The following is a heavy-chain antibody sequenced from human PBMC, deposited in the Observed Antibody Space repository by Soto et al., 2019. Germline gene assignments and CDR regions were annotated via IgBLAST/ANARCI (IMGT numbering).Heavy chain of an antibody. CDR3: ARMNYDILTGYYDY. CDR2: IIPILGIA. CDR1: GGTFSSYT. J-gene: IGHJ4*02. Sequence: QVQLVQSGAEVKKPGSSVKVSCKASGGTFSSYTISWVRQAPGQGLEWMGRIIPILGIANYAQKFQGRVTITADKSTSTAYMELISLRSEDTAVYYCARMNYDILTGYYDYWGQGTLVTVSS. D-gene: IGHD3-9*01. V-gene: IGHV1-69*02.